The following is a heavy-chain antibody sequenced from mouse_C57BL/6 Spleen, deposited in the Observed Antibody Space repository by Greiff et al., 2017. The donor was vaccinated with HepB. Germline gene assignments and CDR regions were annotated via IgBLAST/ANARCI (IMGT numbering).Heavy chain of an antibody. J-gene: IGHJ4*01. D-gene: IGHD1-1*01. V-gene: IGHV5-6*02. CDR3: ARLITTVVATGDY. CDR2: ISSGGSYT. CDR1: GFTFSSYG. Sequence: DVMLVESGGDLVKPGGSLKLSCAASGFTFSSYGMSWVRQTPDKRLEWVATISSGGSYTYYPDSVKGRFTISRDNAENTLYLQMSSLKSEDTAMYYCARLITTVVATGDYWGQGTSVTVSS.